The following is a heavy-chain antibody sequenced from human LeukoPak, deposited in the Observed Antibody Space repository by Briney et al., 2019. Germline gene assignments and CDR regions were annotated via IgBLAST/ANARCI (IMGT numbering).Heavy chain of an antibody. J-gene: IGHJ4*02. CDR1: GYTFTSYY. V-gene: IGHV1-46*01. CDR2: INPSGGST. CDR3: ARDKGPRTPQYYFDY. Sequence: ASVKVPCKASGYTFTSYYMHWVRQAPGQGLEWMGIINPSGGSTSYAQKFQGRVTITRDTSASTAYMELSSLRSEDTAVYYCARDKGPRTPQYYFDYWGQGTLVTVSS. D-gene: IGHD2-2*01.